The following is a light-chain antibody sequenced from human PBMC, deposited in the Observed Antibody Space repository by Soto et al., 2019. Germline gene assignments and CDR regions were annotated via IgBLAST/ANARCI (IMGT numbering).Light chain of an antibody. CDR1: IGDFGSNDV. CDR3: CSYAGGGTYV. V-gene: IGLV2-23*02. J-gene: IGLJ3*02. Sequence: QSALTQPASVSGSPGQSITISCSGVIGDFGSNDVVSWYQQDPGRAPKLIIYEVTRRPSGVSNRFSGSYSANTASLTISDLQPQDESIYYCCSYAGGGTYVFGGGTKLTV. CDR2: EVT.